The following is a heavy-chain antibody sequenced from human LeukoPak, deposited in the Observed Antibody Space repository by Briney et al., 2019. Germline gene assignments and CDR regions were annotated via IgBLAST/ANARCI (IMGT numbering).Heavy chain of an antibody. J-gene: IGHJ6*03. Sequence: PSETLSLTCAVYGGSFSGYYWSWIRQPPGKGLEWIGEINHSGSTNYNPSLKSRVTISVDKSKNQFSLKLSSVTAADTAVYYCARREVSVTTSYYYYYMDVWGKGTTVTVSS. CDR2: INHSGST. D-gene: IGHD4-11*01. CDR1: GGSFSGYY. CDR3: ARREVSVTTSYYYYYMDV. V-gene: IGHV4-34*01.